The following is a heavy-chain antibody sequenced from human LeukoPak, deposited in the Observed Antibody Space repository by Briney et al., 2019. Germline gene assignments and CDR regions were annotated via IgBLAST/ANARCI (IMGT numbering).Heavy chain of an antibody. V-gene: IGHV3-48*03. CDR2: ISSSGKTI. J-gene: IGHJ4*02. CDR3: ARDRTLDY. Sequence: RGGSLRLSCAASGFTFSTYEMNWVRQAPGKGLEWGSYISSSGKTIYYADSVKGRFTISRDNAKNSLHLEMNSLRAEDTAVYYCARDRTLDYWGQGTLVTVSS. CDR1: GFTFSTYE.